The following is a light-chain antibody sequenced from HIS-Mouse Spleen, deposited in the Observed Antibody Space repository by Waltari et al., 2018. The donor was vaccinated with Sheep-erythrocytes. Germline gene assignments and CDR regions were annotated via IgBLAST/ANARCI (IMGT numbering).Light chain of an antibody. Sequence: EIVLTQSPDFQSVTPKEKVTITCRASQSIGSSLHWYQQKPEQSPTLLLKYASQAFAGVPSRFSCSGSGTDFTLTINSLEAEDAATYYCHQSSSLPYTFGQGTKLEIK. CDR1: QSIGSS. CDR3: HQSSSLPYT. V-gene: IGKV6-21*01. J-gene: IGKJ2*01. CDR2: YAS.